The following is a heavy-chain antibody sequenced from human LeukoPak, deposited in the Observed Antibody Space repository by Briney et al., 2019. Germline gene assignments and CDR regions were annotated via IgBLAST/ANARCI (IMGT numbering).Heavy chain of an antibody. J-gene: IGHJ6*02. D-gene: IGHD2-21*02. V-gene: IGHV3-74*03. CDR2: MNSDGSTI. Sequence: GGTLTLSCAVSGVTFSSYWKYWVRHAPGKGLRWVSLMNSDGSTIMYADSVKGRFTISRENAKNTLYLQMISLRVEDTAVYYCARGMYGDSVGMDVWGQGTTVTVSS. CDR3: ARGMYGDSVGMDV. CDR1: GVTFSSYW.